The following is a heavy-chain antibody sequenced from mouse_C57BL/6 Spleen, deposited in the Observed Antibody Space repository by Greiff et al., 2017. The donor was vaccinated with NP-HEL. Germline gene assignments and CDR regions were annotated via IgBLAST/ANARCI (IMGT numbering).Heavy chain of an antibody. CDR1: GYSFTDYS. CDR3: ARTTVVADWYFDV. V-gene: IGHV1-39*01. D-gene: IGHD1-1*01. Sequence: VQLQQSGPELVKPGASVKISCKASGYSFTDYSMNWVKQSNGKSLEWIGVINPNYGTTSYNQKFKGKATLTVDQSASTAYMQLNSLTSEDSAVYYCARTTVVADWYFDVWGPGTTVTVSS. CDR2: INPNYGTT. J-gene: IGHJ1*01.